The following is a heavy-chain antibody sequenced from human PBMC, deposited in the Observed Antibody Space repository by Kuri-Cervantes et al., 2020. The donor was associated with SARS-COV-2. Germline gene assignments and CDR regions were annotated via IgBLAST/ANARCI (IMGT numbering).Heavy chain of an antibody. CDR1: GFTFGDYA. CDR3: TTEPYDYVWGSYPYFDY. V-gene: IGHV3-23*01. CDR2: ISGSGGST. D-gene: IGHD3-16*02. Sequence: GESLKISCTASGFTFGDYAMSWVRQAPGKGLEWVSAISGSGGSTYYADSVKGRFTISRDNSKNTLYLQMNSLRAEDTAVYYCTTEPYDYVWGSYPYFDYWGQGTLVTVSS. J-gene: IGHJ4*02.